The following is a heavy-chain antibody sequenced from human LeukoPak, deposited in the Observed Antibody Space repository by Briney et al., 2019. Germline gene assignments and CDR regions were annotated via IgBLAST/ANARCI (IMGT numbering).Heavy chain of an antibody. Sequence: GESLKISCKGSGYSFTRYWIGWVRQMPGKGLEWMGIIYPGDSDTRYSPSFQGQVTISADRSISTAYLQWSSLKASDTAMYYCARTYIAARPGAYYYMDVWGKGTTVTVSS. J-gene: IGHJ6*03. CDR1: GYSFTRYW. V-gene: IGHV5-51*01. CDR3: ARTYIAARPGAYYYMDV. CDR2: IYPGDSDT. D-gene: IGHD6-6*01.